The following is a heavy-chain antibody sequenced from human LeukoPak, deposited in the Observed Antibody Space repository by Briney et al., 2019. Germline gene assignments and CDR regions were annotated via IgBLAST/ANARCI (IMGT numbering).Heavy chain of an antibody. J-gene: IGHJ3*02. CDR1: GGSISSNNW. CDR2: IYHSGST. CDR3: ARDVWNYEIGDAFDI. Sequence: SGTLSLTCAVSGGSISSNNWWWSWVRQPPGKGLEWIGEIYHSGSTNYNPSLKSRVTISVDKSKNQFSLKLSSVTAADTAVYYCARDVWNYEIGDAFDIWGQGTMVTVSS. V-gene: IGHV4-4*02. D-gene: IGHD1-7*01.